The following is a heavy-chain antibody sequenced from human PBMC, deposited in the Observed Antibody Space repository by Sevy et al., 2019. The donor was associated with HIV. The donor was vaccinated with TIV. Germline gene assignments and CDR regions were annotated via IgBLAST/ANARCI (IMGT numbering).Heavy chain of an antibody. J-gene: IGHJ6*03. CDR2: IYYSGST. Sequence: SETLSLTCTVSGGSISSSSYYWGWIRQPPGKGLEWIGSIYYSGSTYYNPSLKSRVTISVDTSKNQFSLKLSPVTAADTAVYYCARGGYSYGYYYYYYMDVWGQGTTVTVSS. CDR1: GGSISSSSYY. CDR3: ARGGYSYGYYYYYYMDV. D-gene: IGHD5-18*01. V-gene: IGHV4-39*01.